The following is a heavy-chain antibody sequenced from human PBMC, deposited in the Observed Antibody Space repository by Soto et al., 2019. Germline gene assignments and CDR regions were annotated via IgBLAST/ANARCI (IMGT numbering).Heavy chain of an antibody. V-gene: IGHV1-18*01. D-gene: IGHD3-16*01. Sequence: QVQLVQSGDEVKKPGASVKVSCKASGYIFVNYGIAWVRQAPGQGLEWMGWISPYTGNTHSATKIQGRLTMTTDTSTSTAYMELGSLTSDDTAVYYCGMVDDYVTPTPQDVWGQGNTFTVSS. CDR2: ISPYTGNT. J-gene: IGHJ6*02. CDR3: GMVDDYVTPTPQDV. CDR1: GYIFVNYG.